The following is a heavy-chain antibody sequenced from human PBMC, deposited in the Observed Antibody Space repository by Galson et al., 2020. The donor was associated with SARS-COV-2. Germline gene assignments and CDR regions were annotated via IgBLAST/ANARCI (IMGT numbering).Heavy chain of an antibody. CDR1: GFTFDDYA. CDR2: ISWNSGSI. Sequence: GGSLRLSCAASGFTFDDYAMHWVRQAPGKGLEWVSGISWNSGSIGYADSVKGRFTISRDNAKNSLYLQMNSLRAEDTALYYCAKQNYYDSSGYYRNDAFDIWGQGTMVTVSS. V-gene: IGHV3-9*01. CDR3: AKQNYYDSSGYYRNDAFDI. D-gene: IGHD3-22*01. J-gene: IGHJ3*02.